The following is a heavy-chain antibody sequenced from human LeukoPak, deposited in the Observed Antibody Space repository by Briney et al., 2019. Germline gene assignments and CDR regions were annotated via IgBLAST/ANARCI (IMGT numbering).Heavy chain of an antibody. CDR1: GGSISSSSYY. D-gene: IGHD3-22*01. Sequence: SETLSLTCTVSGGSISSSSYYWGWIRQPPGKGLEWIGGIYYSGSTYYDPSLKSRVTISVDTSKNQFSLKLSSVTAADTAVYYCARVNYYDSSGPEWFDPWGQGTLVTVSS. CDR3: ARVNYYDSSGPEWFDP. J-gene: IGHJ5*02. V-gene: IGHV4-39*01. CDR2: IYYSGST.